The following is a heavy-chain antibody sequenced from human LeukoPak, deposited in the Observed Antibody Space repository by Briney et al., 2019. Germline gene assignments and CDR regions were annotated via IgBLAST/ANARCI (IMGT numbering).Heavy chain of an antibody. D-gene: IGHD6-19*01. CDR1: GGSISSSAHY. Sequence: SETLSLTCTVSGGSISSSAHYWGWIRQPPGKGLEWIGSIYYSGTTYYNPSLKSRVTISEDTSKNQFSLKLSSVTAADTAVYYCARRSIAVAAWFDPWGQGTLVTVSS. CDR3: ARRSIAVAAWFDP. CDR2: IYYSGTT. J-gene: IGHJ5*02. V-gene: IGHV4-39*01.